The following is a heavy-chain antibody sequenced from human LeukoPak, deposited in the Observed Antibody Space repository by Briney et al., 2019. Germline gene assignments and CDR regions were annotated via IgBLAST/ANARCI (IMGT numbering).Heavy chain of an antibody. J-gene: IGHJ4*02. CDR2: IRSKTSGGTT. CDR3: TRGDGSGSY. V-gene: IGHV3-49*04. CDR1: GFTFGDYA. Sequence: PGGSLRLSCTASGFTFGDYAMSWVRQAPGKGLDRIGFIRSKTSGGTTEYAASVKGRFTILRDDSKSIAYLQINSLKTEDTAVYYCTRGDGSGSYWGQGTLVTVSS. D-gene: IGHD1-26*01.